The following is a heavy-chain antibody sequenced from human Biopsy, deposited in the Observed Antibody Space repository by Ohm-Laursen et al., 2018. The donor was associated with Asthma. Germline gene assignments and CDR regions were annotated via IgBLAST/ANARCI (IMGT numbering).Heavy chain of an antibody. V-gene: IGHV1-69*13. J-gene: IGHJ4*02. D-gene: IGHD2-2*01. Sequence: ASVKVSCKSLGGTFNTYVIGWARQAPGQGLGWMGGINSVFGTTTYPQKFQDRVTITADDSTSTVYMELSCLRSEDTAVYYCARKAGSCISRTCYSLDFWGQGTLVTVSS. CDR1: GGTFNTYV. CDR3: ARKAGSCISRTCYSLDF. CDR2: INSVFGTT.